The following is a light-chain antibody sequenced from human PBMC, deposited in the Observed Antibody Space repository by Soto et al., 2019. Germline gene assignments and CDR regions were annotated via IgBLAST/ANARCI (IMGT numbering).Light chain of an antibody. CDR3: QQFNSYPPIFT. Sequence: AIQLTQSPSSLSASVGDRVTITCRASQGISSALAWYQQKPGKAPKLLIYDASSLESGVPSRFSGSGSGTDFTLTISSLQPEDFATYNCQQFNSYPPIFTFGPGTKVDIK. J-gene: IGKJ3*01. V-gene: IGKV1-13*02. CDR2: DAS. CDR1: QGISSA.